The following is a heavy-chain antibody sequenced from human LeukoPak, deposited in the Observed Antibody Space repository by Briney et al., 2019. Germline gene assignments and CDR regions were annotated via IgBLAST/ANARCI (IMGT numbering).Heavy chain of an antibody. D-gene: IGHD2-2*02. J-gene: IGHJ4*02. V-gene: IGHV3-15*01. CDR1: GFTFSNAW. CDR3: TTEGAIVVVPAAIETTFDY. CDR2: IKSKTDGGTT. Sequence: PGGSLRLSCAASGFTFSNAWMSWVRQAPGKGLEWVGHIKSKTDGGTTDYAAPVKGRFTISRDDSKNTLYLQMNSLKTEDTAVYYCTTEGAIVVVPAAIETTFDYWGQGTLVTVSS.